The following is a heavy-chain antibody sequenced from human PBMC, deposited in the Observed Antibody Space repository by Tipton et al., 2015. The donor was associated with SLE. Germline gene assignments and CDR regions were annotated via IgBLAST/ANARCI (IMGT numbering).Heavy chain of an antibody. Sequence: SGFTFSSYWMHWVRQAPGKGLVWVSRINSDGSSTSYADSVKGRFTISRDNAKNTLYLQMNSLRAEDTAVYYCARGGHIVVVIAHDAFDIWGQGTMVTVSS. V-gene: IGHV3-74*01. D-gene: IGHD2-21*01. CDR3: ARGGHIVVVIAHDAFDI. CDR1: GFTFSSYW. J-gene: IGHJ3*02. CDR2: INSDGSST.